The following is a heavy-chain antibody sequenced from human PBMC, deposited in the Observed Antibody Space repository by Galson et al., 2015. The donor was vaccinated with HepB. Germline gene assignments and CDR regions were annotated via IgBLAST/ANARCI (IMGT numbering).Heavy chain of an antibody. CDR1: EFTFSSYA. V-gene: IGHV3-69-1*01. J-gene: IGHJ4*02. CDR3: ASAPNYDLLSGYLDY. CDR2: ISADSTT. D-gene: IGHD3-9*01. Sequence: SLRLSCAASEFTFSSYAMSWVRQAPGRGLEWVSTISADSTTDYADSVKGRFTISRDNAKHSLYLQMNSLRAEDTAVYFCASAPNYDLLSGYLDYWGQGTLVTVSS.